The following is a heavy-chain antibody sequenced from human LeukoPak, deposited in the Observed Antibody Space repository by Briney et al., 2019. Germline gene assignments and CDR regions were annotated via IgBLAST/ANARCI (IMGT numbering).Heavy chain of an antibody. D-gene: IGHD1-26*01. CDR3: VRAWGGGSYSDAFDI. CDR1: GFTFSYYN. CDR2: ISSSSSHI. J-gene: IGHJ3*02. V-gene: IGHV3-21*06. Sequence: GGSLRLSCAASGFTFSYYNMNWVRQAPGKGLEWVSSISSSSSHIYYADSVKGRFTISRDNAKNSLYLRMSSLRVEDTAVFYCVRAWGGGSYSDAFDIWGQGTMVTVSS.